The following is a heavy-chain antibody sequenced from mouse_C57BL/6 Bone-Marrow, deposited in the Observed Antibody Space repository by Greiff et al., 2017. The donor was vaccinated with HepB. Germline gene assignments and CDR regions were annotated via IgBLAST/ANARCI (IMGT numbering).Heavy chain of an antibody. V-gene: IGHV7-1*01. CDR2: SRNKANDYTT. CDR3: ARDASTAWFAY. D-gene: IGHD5-1*01. J-gene: IGHJ3*01. Sequence: EVMLVESGGGLVQSGRSLRLSCATSGFTFSDFYMEWVRQAPGKGLEWIAASRNKANDYTTEYSASVKGRFIVSRDTSQSILYLQMNALRAEDTAIYYCARDASTAWFAYWGQGTLVTVSA. CDR1: GFTFSDFY.